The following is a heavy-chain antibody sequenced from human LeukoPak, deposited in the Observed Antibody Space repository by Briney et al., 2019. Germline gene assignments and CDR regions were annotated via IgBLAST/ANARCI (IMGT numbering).Heavy chain of an antibody. D-gene: IGHD2-15*01. Sequence: SETLSLTCTVSGDSISSYYWRWIRQPPGEGLEWIGYIYYSGSTNYHPSLKSRVTMSVDTSKNRFSLNLSSVTAADTAVYYCARGATAYYFDYWGQGTLVTVSS. CDR2: IYYSGST. CDR1: GDSISSYY. V-gene: IGHV4-59*01. CDR3: ARGATAYYFDY. J-gene: IGHJ4*02.